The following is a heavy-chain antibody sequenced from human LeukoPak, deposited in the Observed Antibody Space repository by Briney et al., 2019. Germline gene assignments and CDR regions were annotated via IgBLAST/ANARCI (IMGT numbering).Heavy chain of an antibody. Sequence: GESLKISCKGSGYSFTSYWIGWVRQMPGKGLEWMGIIYPGDSDTRYSPSFQGQVTISADKSISTAYLQWSSLKASDTAMYYCARQGSPVGASHDALDIWGQGTMVTVSS. CDR1: GYSFTSYW. D-gene: IGHD1-26*01. J-gene: IGHJ3*02. V-gene: IGHV5-51*01. CDR3: ARQGSPVGASHDALDI. CDR2: IYPGDSDT.